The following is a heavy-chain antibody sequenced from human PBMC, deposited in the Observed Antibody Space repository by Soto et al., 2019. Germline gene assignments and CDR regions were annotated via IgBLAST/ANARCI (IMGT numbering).Heavy chain of an antibody. J-gene: IGHJ4*02. D-gene: IGHD3-3*01. Sequence: QVQLVESGGGVVQPGRSLRVSCSASGFTFSNFVMHWVRQGPGKGLEWVAIISYDGSQKHYADSGKGRFTISRDNSNKTLFLNMNSLRAEDTAVYYCAAMHYNFWSGSVDYWGQGIEVTVSS. CDR1: GFTFSNFV. V-gene: IGHV3-30-3*01. CDR3: AAMHYNFWSGSVDY. CDR2: ISYDGSQK.